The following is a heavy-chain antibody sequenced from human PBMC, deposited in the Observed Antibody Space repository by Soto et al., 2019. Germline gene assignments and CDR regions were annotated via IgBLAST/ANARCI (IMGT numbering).Heavy chain of an antibody. Sequence: PSQPLSLTCTVDCGSFRGYYWSRIRQPPGKGLEWIGEINHSGSTNYNPSLKSRVTISVDTSKNQFSLKLNSVTAADPAVYYCPRGAGITGTTGCFEYWRKRTMVIVSS. CDR3: PRGAGITGTTGCFEY. D-gene: IGHD1-20*01. CDR2: INHSGST. V-gene: IGHV4-34*01. CDR1: CGSFRGYY. J-gene: IGHJ4*02.